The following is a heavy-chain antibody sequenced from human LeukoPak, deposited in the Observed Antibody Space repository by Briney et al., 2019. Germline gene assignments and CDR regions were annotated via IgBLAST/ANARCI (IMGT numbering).Heavy chain of an antibody. CDR1: GFTVSSNY. Sequence: GGPLRLSCAASGFTVSSNYMSWVRQAPGKGLEWVSVIYSGGSTYYADSVKGRFTISRDNSKNTLYLQMNSLRAEDTAVYYCAKDSLRADYDSYKGAFDIWGQGTMVTVSS. V-gene: IGHV3-53*01. J-gene: IGHJ3*02. CDR2: IYSGGST. D-gene: IGHD3-22*01. CDR3: AKDSLRADYDSYKGAFDI.